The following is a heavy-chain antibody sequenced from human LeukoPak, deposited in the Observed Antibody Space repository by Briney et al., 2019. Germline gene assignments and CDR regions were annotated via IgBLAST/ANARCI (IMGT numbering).Heavy chain of an antibody. CDR2: ISAYNGNT. D-gene: IGHD5-18*01. CDR1: GYTFTSYG. J-gene: IGHJ6*02. Sequence: ASVKVSCKASGYTFTSYGISWVRQAPGQGLEWMGWISAYNGNTNYAQKLQGRVTMTTDTSMSTAYMELRSLRSDDTAVYYCARDGVAAMVPYYYGMDVWGQGTTVTVSS. V-gene: IGHV1-18*01. CDR3: ARDGVAAMVPYYYGMDV.